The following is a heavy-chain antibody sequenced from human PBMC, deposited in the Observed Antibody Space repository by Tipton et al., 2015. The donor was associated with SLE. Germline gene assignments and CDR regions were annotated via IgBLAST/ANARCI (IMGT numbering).Heavy chain of an antibody. D-gene: IGHD3-22*01. J-gene: IGHJ4*02. CDR3: ARHDYDDNGYYSHYFDY. CDR2: IYYSGTT. V-gene: IGHV4-39*01. CDR1: GDSISSNSYY. Sequence: TLSLTCTVSGDSISSNSYYWAWIRQPPGKGLEWIASIYYSGTTYYNPSLKSRVTISADMSSNQFSLKLNSVTAADAAVYYCARHDYDDNGYYSHYFDYWGQGTLVTVSS.